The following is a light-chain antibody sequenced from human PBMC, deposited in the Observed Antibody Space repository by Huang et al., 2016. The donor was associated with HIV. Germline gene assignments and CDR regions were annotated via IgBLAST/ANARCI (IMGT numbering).Light chain of an antibody. CDR3: QQYYGSPPT. Sequence: DIVMTQSPDSLAVSLGERATVNCKSSQRILYNSDKKNYLDWYQQKPGQPPKLLIYWASTRRSGVPDRFSGSGSGTDLTLAISSLQAGDVAVYYCQQYYGSPPTFGQGTKVEIK. J-gene: IGKJ1*01. CDR2: WAS. V-gene: IGKV4-1*01. CDR1: QRILYNSDKKNY.